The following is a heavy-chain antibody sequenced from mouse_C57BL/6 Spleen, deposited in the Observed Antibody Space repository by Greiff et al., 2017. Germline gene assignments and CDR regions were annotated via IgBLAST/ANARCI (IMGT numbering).Heavy chain of an antibody. Sequence: EVKLVESGGGLVKPGGSLKLSCAASGFTFSSYAMSWVRQTPEKRLEWVATISDGGSYTYYPDNVKGRFTISRDNAKNNLYLQMSHLKSEDTAMYYCARALNYVNAMDYWGQGTSVTVSS. V-gene: IGHV5-4*03. J-gene: IGHJ4*01. CDR3: ARALNYVNAMDY. D-gene: IGHD2-1*01. CDR2: ISDGGSYT. CDR1: GFTFSSYA.